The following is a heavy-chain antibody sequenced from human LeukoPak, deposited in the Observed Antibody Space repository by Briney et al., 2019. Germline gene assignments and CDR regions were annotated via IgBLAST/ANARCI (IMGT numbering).Heavy chain of an antibody. D-gene: IGHD1-26*01. J-gene: IGHJ1*01. Sequence: GGSLRLSCAASGFTVSSNYMSWVRQAPGKGLEWVSVIYSGGSTYYADSVKGRFTISRDNSKNTLYLQMNSLRAEDTAVYYCASGGPWEPSDPWYLQHWGQGTLVTVSS. V-gene: IGHV3-53*01. CDR3: ASGGPWEPSDPWYLQH. CDR1: GFTVSSNY. CDR2: IYSGGST.